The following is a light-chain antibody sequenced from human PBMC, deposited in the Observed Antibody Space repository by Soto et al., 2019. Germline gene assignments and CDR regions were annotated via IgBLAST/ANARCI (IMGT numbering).Light chain of an antibody. CDR1: SSDVGGSDF. CDR2: DVN. CDR3: SSYTTGNTPYV. V-gene: IGLV2-14*03. Sequence: QSALTQPASVSGSPGQSIAMSCTGTSSDVGGSDFVSWYQHHPGKAPKLIIHDVNNRPSGVSARFSGSKSGNTASLTISGLQAEDEADYFCSSYTTGNTPYVFGAGTQLTVL. J-gene: IGLJ1*01.